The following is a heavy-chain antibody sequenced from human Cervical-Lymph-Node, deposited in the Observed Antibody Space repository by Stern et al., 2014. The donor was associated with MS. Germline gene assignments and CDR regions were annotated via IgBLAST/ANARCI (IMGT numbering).Heavy chain of an antibody. V-gene: IGHV1-69*12. CDR1: GGTFSDYT. CDR2: IIPISGTP. CDR3: ARSGRIMSAGTFDY. Sequence: QVQLVQSGAEVRRPGSSARVSCKASGGTFSDYTTSWVRQAPGQGLEWMGGIIPISGTPKYAPKFQGRLTITADESTTTVYLELNSLTSDDTAFYYCARSGRIMSAGTFDYWGQGTLVTVSS. J-gene: IGHJ4*02. D-gene: IGHD6-13*01.